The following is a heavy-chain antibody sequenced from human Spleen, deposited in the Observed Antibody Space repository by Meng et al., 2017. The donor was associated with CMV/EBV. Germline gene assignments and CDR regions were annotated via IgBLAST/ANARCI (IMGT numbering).Heavy chain of an antibody. J-gene: IGHJ4*02. Sequence: GESLKISCAASGFTFSSYSMNWVRQAPGKGLEWVSYISSSSSTIYYADSVKGRFTISRDNAKNSLYLQMNSLRAEDTAVYYCARDSPEVGYDYWGQGTLVTVSS. V-gene: IGHV3-48*04. CDR2: ISSSSSTI. D-gene: IGHD1-26*01. CDR1: GFTFSSYS. CDR3: ARDSPEVGYDY.